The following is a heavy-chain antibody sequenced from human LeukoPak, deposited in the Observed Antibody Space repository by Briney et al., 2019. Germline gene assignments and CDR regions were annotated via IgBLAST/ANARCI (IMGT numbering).Heavy chain of an antibody. V-gene: IGHV3-33*07. CDR2: IWFDGSNK. D-gene: IGHD3-9*01. Sequence: PRRPLRLSCAASGFTFSMYGMYWVRQAPGKGLEWVAVIWFDGSNKNYADSVKGRFTISRDNSKDTLYLQMNSLRAEDTAVYYCARGNEILTGYSAFDPWGQGTLVTVSS. CDR1: GFTFSMYG. CDR3: ARGNEILTGYSAFDP. J-gene: IGHJ5*02.